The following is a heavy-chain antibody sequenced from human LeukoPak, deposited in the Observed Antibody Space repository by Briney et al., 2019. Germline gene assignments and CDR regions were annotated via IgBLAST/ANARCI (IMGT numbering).Heavy chain of an antibody. J-gene: IGHJ4*02. V-gene: IGHV4-4*07. CDR2: IYSSGST. D-gene: IGHD3-22*01. CDR3: ARTPIYYFDNSGYYN. CDR1: GGSINNYY. Sequence: SETLSLTCTVSGGSINNYYWSRIRQPAGKGLVWIGLIYSSGSTSYNPSLKSRVTMSVDTSKKQFSLRLSSVTAADTAVYYCARTPIYYFDNSGYYNWGQGTLVTVSS.